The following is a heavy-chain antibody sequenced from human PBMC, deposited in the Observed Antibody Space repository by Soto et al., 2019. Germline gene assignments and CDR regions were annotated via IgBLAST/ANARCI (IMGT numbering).Heavy chain of an antibody. CDR2: ISGYNGNT. V-gene: IGHV1-18*01. Sequence: ASVKVSCKASGYTFTNYGFSWVRQAPGQGLEWMGWISGYNGNTKYAEKFQGRVTMTTDTSTSTAYMELRSLRSDDTAVYYCARVIAAAVDFDYWGQGTLVTVSS. CDR1: GYTFTNYG. CDR3: ARVIAAAVDFDY. D-gene: IGHD6-13*01. J-gene: IGHJ4*02.